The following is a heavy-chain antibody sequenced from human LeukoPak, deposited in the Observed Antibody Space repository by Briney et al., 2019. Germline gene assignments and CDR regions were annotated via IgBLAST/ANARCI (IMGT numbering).Heavy chain of an antibody. CDR1: GYSFTSYW. CDR2: IYPGDSDT. D-gene: IGHD3-16*01. Sequence: GESLKISCKGSGYSFTSYWIGWVRQMPGKGLEWMGIIYPGDSDTRYSPSFQGQVTISADKSVSTAYLQWSSLKASDTAMYYCARHGSRIMITFGLYGMDVWGQGTTVTVSS. CDR3: ARHGSRIMITFGLYGMDV. J-gene: IGHJ6*02. V-gene: IGHV5-51*01.